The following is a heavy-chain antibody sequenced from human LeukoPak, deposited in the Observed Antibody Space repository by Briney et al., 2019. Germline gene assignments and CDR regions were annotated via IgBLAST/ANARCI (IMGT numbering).Heavy chain of an antibody. CDR2: IYYSGNT. D-gene: IGHD6-13*01. CDR3: ARGGGDSSSSQDFDY. Sequence: SETLSLTCTVSGGSISSYYWDWIWQSPGKGLEWIGYIYYSGNTNYNPSLKSRVTISVDTSKNQVSLKLSSVTAADTAVYYCARGGGDSSSSQDFDYWGQGTLVTVSS. V-gene: IGHV4-59*01. J-gene: IGHJ4*02. CDR1: GGSISSYY.